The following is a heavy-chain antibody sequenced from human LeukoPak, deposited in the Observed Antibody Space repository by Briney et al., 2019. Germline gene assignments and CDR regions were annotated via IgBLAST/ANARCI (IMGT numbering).Heavy chain of an antibody. Sequence: GGSLRLSCAASVFTFSSYWMSWVRQAPGKGLEWVANIKQDGSEKYYVDSVKGRFTISRDNAKNSLYLQMNSLRAEDTAVYYCAGDRQGLTWGQGTLVTVSS. CDR3: AGDRQGLT. CDR1: VFTFSSYW. CDR2: IKQDGSEK. J-gene: IGHJ5*02. V-gene: IGHV3-7*01.